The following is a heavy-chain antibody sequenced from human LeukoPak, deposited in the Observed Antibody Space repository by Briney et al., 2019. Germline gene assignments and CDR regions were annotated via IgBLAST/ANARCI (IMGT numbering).Heavy chain of an antibody. Sequence: SETLSLTCTVSGGSISSYYWSWIRQPAGKGLEWIGYIYYSGSTYYNPSLKSRVTISVDTSKNQFSLKLSSVTAADTAVYYCARGPSPGYYYDSSGPDNWFDPWGQGTLVTVSS. V-gene: IGHV4-59*06. CDR2: IYYSGST. CDR3: ARGPSPGYYYDSSGPDNWFDP. J-gene: IGHJ5*02. CDR1: GGSISSYY. D-gene: IGHD3-22*01.